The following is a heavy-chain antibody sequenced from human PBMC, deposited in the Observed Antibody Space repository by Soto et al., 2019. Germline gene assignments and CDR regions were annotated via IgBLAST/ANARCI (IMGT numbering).Heavy chain of an antibody. J-gene: IGHJ4*02. V-gene: IGHV3-48*03. CDR1: VFIFRSYA. CDR2: ITSTGSTR. Sequence: GGSLRLCGAASVFIFRSYAMNWVRQAPGKGLEWVSDITSTGSTRYYADSVKGRFTISSDNAKNSLYLQMNSLRAEDTAVYYCARGYCTSSACHWNFDYWGQGTLVTVSS. CDR3: ARGYCTSSACHWNFDY. D-gene: IGHD2-8*02.